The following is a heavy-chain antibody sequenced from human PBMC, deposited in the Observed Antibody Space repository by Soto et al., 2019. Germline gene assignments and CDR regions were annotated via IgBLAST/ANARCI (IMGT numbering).Heavy chain of an antibody. CDR3: ARVRGYCTNGVCYTVYYYYMDV. CDR2: MNPNSGNT. D-gene: IGHD2-8*01. Sequence: ASVKVSCKASGYTFTSYDINWVRQATGQGLEWMGWMNPNSGNTGYAQKFQGRVTMTRNTSISTAYMELSSLRSEDTAVYYCARVRGYCTNGVCYTVYYYYMDVWGKGNTVTVS. V-gene: IGHV1-8*01. J-gene: IGHJ6*03. CDR1: GYTFTSYD.